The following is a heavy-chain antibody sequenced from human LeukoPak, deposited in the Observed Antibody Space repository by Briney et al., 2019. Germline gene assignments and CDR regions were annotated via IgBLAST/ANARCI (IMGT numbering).Heavy chain of an antibody. Sequence: SETLSLTCTVSGGSISSYYWSWIRQPPGKGLEWIGYIYYGGSTNYNPSLKSRVTISVDTSKNQFSLKLTSVTAADTAVYYCARGILGRYYFDYWGQGTLVTVSS. V-gene: IGHV4-59*01. CDR1: GGSISSYY. CDR2: IYYGGST. D-gene: IGHD3-3*02. J-gene: IGHJ4*02. CDR3: ARGILGRYYFDY.